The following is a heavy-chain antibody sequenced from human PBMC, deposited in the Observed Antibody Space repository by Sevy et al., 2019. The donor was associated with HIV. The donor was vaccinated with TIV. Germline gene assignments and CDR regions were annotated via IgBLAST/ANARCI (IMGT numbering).Heavy chain of an antibody. V-gene: IGHV3-49*04. J-gene: IGHJ3*02. CDR2: IWRQAYGGTT. CDR1: GFNFWDYA. Sequence: GAPGLSLSGSGFNFWDYAIDLVRQAPGEGPGGGGFIWRQAYGGTTEYAASGKGRFTISRDDSKSIAYLQMNSLKTEDTAVYYCTSWEASGYCSGGSCYPVRAFDIWGQGTMVTVSS. CDR3: TSWEASGYCSGGSCYPVRAFDI. D-gene: IGHD2-15*01.